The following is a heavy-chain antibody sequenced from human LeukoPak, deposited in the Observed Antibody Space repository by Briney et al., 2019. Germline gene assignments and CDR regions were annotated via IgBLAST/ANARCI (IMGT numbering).Heavy chain of an antibody. CDR3: ARDKRGLVRTTPYYYCMDV. Sequence: GAPVKVCCKASGYTFTSYGLSWVRQSPGQGLEWMGWISAYTGNTNYVQKLQGRVTITTDTSTSTAYMELRRLRSDDTAVDYWARDKRGLVRTTPYYYCMDVWGKGTTDPVSS. CDR1: GYTFTSYG. V-gene: IGHV1-18*01. J-gene: IGHJ6*04. D-gene: IGHD6-19*01. CDR2: ISAYTGNT.